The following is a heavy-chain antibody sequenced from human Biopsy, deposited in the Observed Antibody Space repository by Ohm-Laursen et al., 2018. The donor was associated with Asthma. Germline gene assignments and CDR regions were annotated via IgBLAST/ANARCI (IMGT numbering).Heavy chain of an antibody. CDR3: AKGMDSFDI. CDR2: ISASGNST. CDR1: GFRFNSYA. V-gene: IGHV3-23*01. D-gene: IGHD2-2*03. Sequence: SLSLSCAASGFRFNSYAVSWVRQAPGKGPERVSTISASGNSTYYGDSVKGRFTITRDNSKNTLFLHMNSLRADDTAVYYCAKGMDSFDIWGQGTLVTVSS. J-gene: IGHJ3*02.